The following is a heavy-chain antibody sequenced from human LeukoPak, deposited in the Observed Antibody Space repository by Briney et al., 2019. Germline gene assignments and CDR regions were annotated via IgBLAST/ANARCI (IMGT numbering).Heavy chain of an antibody. CDR1: GYTFTSYD. CDR2: MNPNSGNT. CDR3: ARGADYCSGGSCYSNWFDP. D-gene: IGHD2-15*01. Sequence: ASVKVSCKASGYTFTSYDINWVRQATGQGLEWMGWMNPNSGNTGYAQKFQGRVTMTRNTSISTAYMELSSLRPEDTAVYYCARGADYCSGGSCYSNWFDPWGQGTLVTVSS. V-gene: IGHV1-8*01. J-gene: IGHJ5*02.